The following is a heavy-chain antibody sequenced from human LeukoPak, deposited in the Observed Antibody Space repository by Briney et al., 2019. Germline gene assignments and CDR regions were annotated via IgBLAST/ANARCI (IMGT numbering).Heavy chain of an antibody. J-gene: IGHJ4*02. CDR1: GGSISSSSYY. D-gene: IGHD2-2*01. V-gene: IGHV4-39*01. CDR3: AIVVPADFDY. Sequence: PSETLSLTCTVSGGSISSSSYYWGWIRQPPGKGLEWIGSIYYSGSTYYNPSLKSRVTISVDTSKNQFSPKLSSVTAADTAVYYCAIVVPADFDYWGQGTLVTVSS. CDR2: IYYSGST.